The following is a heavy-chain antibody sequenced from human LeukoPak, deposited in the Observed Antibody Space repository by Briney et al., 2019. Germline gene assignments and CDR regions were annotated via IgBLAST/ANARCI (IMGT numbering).Heavy chain of an antibody. CDR3: AKGAQVSMALQDH. CDR2: ISGSGGNT. J-gene: IGHJ4*02. CDR1: GFTFAGYA. V-gene: IGHV3-23*01. D-gene: IGHD2/OR15-2a*01. Sequence: GGSLRLSCAASGFTFAGYAMNWVRQAPGKGLEWVSAISGSGGNTYYADSVKGRFTISRDNSKNTLYLQMNSLRAEDTAVYYCAKGAQVSMALQDHWGQGTLVIVSS.